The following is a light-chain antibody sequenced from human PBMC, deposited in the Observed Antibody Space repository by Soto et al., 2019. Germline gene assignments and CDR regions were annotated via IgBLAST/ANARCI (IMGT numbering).Light chain of an antibody. CDR3: QQYGNSRGT. Sequence: EVVMTQSPATLSVSPGERATLSCRASQSVSSNVAWYQQKPGQAPRLLIYDASTRATGIPDRFSGSGSGTDFTLTISGLEPEDFAVYYCQQYGNSRGTFGQGTKVDIK. J-gene: IGKJ1*01. CDR2: DAS. CDR1: QSVSSN. V-gene: IGKV3D-15*01.